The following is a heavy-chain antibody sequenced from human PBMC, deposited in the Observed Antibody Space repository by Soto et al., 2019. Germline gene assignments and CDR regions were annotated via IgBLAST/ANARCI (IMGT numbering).Heavy chain of an antibody. V-gene: IGHV4-34*01. Sequence: SETLSLTCAVYGGSFSGYYWSWIRQPPGKGLEWIGEINHSGSTNYNPSLKSRVTISVDTSKNQFSLKLSSVTAADTAVYYCARSAAITMVRGVIFFYWGQGNMVTVYS. CDR1: GGSFSGYY. D-gene: IGHD3-10*01. CDR2: INHSGST. CDR3: ARSAAITMVRGVIFFY. J-gene: IGHJ4*02.